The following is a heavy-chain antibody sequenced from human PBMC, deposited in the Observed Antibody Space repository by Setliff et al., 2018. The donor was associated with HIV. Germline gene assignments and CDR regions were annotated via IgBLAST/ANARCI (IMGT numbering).Heavy chain of an antibody. V-gene: IGHV1-2*02. CDR1: GYTFTAHH. D-gene: IGHD3-3*01. J-gene: IGHJ4*02. CDR3: ARVVDRDYDFWSAYEY. Sequence: GPPVKVSCKSSGYTFTAHHIHWVRQAPGQGPEWMGWIIPKSGETSYAEKFRGRVTMTRDTSLSTAYMELSWLTSDDTAVYYCARVVDRDYDFWSAYEYWGQGTMVTVSS. CDR2: IIPKSGET.